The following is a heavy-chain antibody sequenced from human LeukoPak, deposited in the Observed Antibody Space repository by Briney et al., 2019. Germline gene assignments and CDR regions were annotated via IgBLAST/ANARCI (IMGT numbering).Heavy chain of an antibody. CDR2: ISNTGSSI. J-gene: IGHJ4*02. CDR3: AREAAMDDVGY. V-gene: IGHV3-11*01. D-gene: IGHD2-2*01. CDR1: GFTVSSNY. Sequence: GGSLRLSCAASGFTVSSNYMSWVRQAPGKGLEWLSYISNTGSSIYYADSVKGRFTISRDNAKNSLYLQMNSLRAEDTAVYYCAREAAMDDVGYWGQGTLVTVSS.